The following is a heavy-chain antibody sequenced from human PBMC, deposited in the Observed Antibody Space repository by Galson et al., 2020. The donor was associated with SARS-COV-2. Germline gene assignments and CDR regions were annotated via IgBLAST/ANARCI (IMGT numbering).Heavy chain of an antibody. CDR3: AKGAYCSGVACSGDAVDI. V-gene: IGHV3-23*01. Sequence: GESLKIPCAASGFTFSSYGMHWVRQAPGKGLEWVSAISGSGAYTYYADSVRGRCTVSRDNSKNTLYLQMDSLRVEDTAIYYCAKGAYCSGVACSGDAVDIWGQGTMVTVSS. CDR2: ISGSGAYT. J-gene: IGHJ3*02. CDR1: GFTFSSYG. D-gene: IGHD2-15*01.